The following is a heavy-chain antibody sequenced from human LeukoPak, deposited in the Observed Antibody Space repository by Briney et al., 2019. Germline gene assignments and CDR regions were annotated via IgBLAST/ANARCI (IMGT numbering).Heavy chain of an antibody. Sequence: GGSLRLSCAAAGFTFSTHWMHWARQAPGKGLVWVSRINSDGSSTRYADSVKGRFTISRDNANNTLYLQMNSLRAEDTAVYYCARSPRFSIGATGTFDYWGQGALVTVSS. V-gene: IGHV3-74*01. D-gene: IGHD6-13*01. J-gene: IGHJ4*02. CDR1: GFTFSTHW. CDR2: INSDGSST. CDR3: ARSPRFSIGATGTFDY.